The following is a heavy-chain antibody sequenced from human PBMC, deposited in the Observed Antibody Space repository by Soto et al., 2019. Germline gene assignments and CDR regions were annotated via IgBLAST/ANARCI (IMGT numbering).Heavy chain of an antibody. CDR1: GFTFSSYY. Sequence: EVQLVESGGGLVQPGGSLRLSCVASGFTFSSYYMHWVRQAPGKGLFWVSRINGDGSSTTDADSVKGRFTISRDNAKNTLYWQMNSLRAEDTAVYFCARGPGSIAAAADYWGQGTLVTVSS. CDR2: INGDGSST. D-gene: IGHD6-13*01. CDR3: ARGPGSIAAAADY. V-gene: IGHV3-74*01. J-gene: IGHJ4*02.